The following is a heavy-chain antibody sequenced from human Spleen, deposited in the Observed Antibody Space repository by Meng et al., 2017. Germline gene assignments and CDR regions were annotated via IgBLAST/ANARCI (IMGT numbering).Heavy chain of an antibody. CDR2: IYHSGST. D-gene: IGHD3-3*01. V-gene: IGHV4-4*03. Sequence: QVQLQGPGPGLVKPPGTLSLTWAFAGGSISSSNWWSWVRQPPGKVLEWIGEIYHSGSTNYNPSLKSRVTISVDKSKNQFSLKLSSVTAADTAVYYCARSDFWSGYKGRVWYFDLWGRGTLVTVFS. CDR1: GGSISSSNW. J-gene: IGHJ2*01. CDR3: ARSDFWSGYKGRVWYFDL.